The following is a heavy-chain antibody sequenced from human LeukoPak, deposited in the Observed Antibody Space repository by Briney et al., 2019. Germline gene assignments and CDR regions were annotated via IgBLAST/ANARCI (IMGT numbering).Heavy chain of an antibody. CDR1: GFTFSSYS. J-gene: IGHJ5*02. Sequence: PGGSLRLSCAACGFTFSSYSMNWVRQAPGKGLEWVSSISSTSSYIYYADSVKGRFTISRDNAKNSLYLQMNSLRAEDTAVYYCARDYVTGYYYDSSGLNWFDPWGQGTLVTVSS. D-gene: IGHD3-22*01. V-gene: IGHV3-21*01. CDR2: ISSTSSYI. CDR3: ARDYVTGYYYDSSGLNWFDP.